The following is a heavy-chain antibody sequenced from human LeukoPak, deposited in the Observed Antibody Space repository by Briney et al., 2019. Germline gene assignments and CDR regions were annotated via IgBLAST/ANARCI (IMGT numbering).Heavy chain of an antibody. D-gene: IGHD1-14*01. CDR3: SRKSSVSTNHPEDF. CDR2: ITNLGVGS. V-gene: IGHV3-23*01. Sequence: TGGSLRLSCAASGFTFNYYAMTWVRQAPGKGLQWVSSITNLGVGSYYADSVKGRFTIYRDNSKNTLYLQVNSLRVEDTVVYSFSRKSSVSTNHPEDFLGQGTLVTVSS. CDR1: GFTFNYYA. J-gene: IGHJ4*02.